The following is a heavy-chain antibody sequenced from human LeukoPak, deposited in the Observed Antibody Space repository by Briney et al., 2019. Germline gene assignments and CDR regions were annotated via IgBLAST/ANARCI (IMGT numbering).Heavy chain of an antibody. CDR1: GGSIRSYY. J-gene: IGHJ5*02. CDR3: ARKGKSGSYSA. CDR2: IYYSGST. V-gene: IGHV4-59*12. Sequence: SETLSLTCTVSGGSIRSYYWSWIRQPPGKGLEWIGYIYYSGSTNYNPSLKSRVTISVDTSKNQFSLKRSSVTAEDTAVYYCARKGKSGSYSAWGQGTLVTVSS. D-gene: IGHD1-26*01.